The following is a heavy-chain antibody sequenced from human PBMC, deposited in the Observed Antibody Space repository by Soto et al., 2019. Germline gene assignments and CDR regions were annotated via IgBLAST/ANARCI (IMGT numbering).Heavy chain of an antibody. CDR3: ARAGPLILYYDYYGMDV. CDR1: GGSVSGYY. D-gene: IGHD2-8*01. J-gene: IGHJ6*02. V-gene: IGHV4-34*01. CDR2: INHSGST. Sequence: QVQLQQWGAGLLKPSETLSLTCAVYGGSVSGYYWSWIRQPPGKGLEWIGEINHSGSTNDNPSLKSRVTISVDTSTNQFSLKLSSVTAADTAVYYCARAGPLILYYDYYGMDVWGQGTTVTVSS.